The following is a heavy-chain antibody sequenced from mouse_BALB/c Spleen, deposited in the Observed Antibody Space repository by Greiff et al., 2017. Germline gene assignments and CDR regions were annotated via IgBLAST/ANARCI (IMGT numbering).Heavy chain of an antibody. CDR2: IYPGDGST. D-gene: IGHD2-1*01. V-gene: IGHV1S56*01. J-gene: IGHJ3*01. CDR3: ARLDGNYGAWFAY. CDR1: GYTFTSYW. Sequence: VQLQQPGSELVRPGASVKLSCKASGYTFTSYWMHWVKQRPGKGLEWIGWIYPGDGSTKYNEKFKGKATLTADKSSSTAYMQLSSLTSENSAVYFCARLDGNYGAWFAYWGQGTLVTVSA.